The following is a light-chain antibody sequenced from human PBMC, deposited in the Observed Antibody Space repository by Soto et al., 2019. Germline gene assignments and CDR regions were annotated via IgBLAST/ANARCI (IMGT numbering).Light chain of an antibody. Sequence: DIQMTQSPSTLSASVGDRVTITCRASQSISSWLAWYQQKPGKAPKLLIYKASSLESGVPSRFSGSGSGTEFFLSISSLQTDDFATYYCQRFHSFSPTFGQGTKVEIK. CDR1: QSISSW. V-gene: IGKV1-5*03. J-gene: IGKJ1*01. CDR3: QRFHSFSPT. CDR2: KAS.